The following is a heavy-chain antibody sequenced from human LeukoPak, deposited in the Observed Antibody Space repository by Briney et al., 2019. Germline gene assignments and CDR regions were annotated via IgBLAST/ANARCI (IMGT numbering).Heavy chain of an antibody. CDR3: ARVNCGGDCYSDRGAFDI. CDR2: IIPIFGTA. CDR1: GYTFTSYG. V-gene: IGHV1-69*13. J-gene: IGHJ3*02. Sequence: SVKVSCKASGYTFTSYGISWVRQAPGQGLEWMGGIIPIFGTANYAQKFQGRVTITADESTSTAYMELSSVRSKDTAVYYCARVNCGGDCYSDRGAFDIWGQGTMVTVSS. D-gene: IGHD2-21*02.